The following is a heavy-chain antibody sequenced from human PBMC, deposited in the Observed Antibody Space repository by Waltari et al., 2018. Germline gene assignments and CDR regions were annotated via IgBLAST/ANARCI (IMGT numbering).Heavy chain of an antibody. D-gene: IGHD3-9*01. CDR1: GGSISSSSYY. V-gene: IGHV4-39*07. CDR3: ASMYYDILTGFDY. J-gene: IGHJ4*02. CDR2: IYYSGST. Sequence: QLQLQESGPGLVKPSETLSLTCTVSGGSISSSSYYWGWIRQPPGKGLEWIGVIYYSGSTYYNPSLKSRVTISVDTSKNQFSLKLSSVTAADTALYYCASMYYDILTGFDYWGQGTLVTVSS.